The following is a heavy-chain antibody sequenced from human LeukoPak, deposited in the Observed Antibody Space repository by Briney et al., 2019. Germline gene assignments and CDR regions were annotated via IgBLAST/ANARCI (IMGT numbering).Heavy chain of an antibody. CDR1: GGSISSYY. CDR2: IYYSGST. CDR3: ARDCSIAAAPPYFDY. D-gene: IGHD6-13*01. V-gene: IGHV4-59*01. Sequence: NTSETLSLTCTVSGGSISSYYWSWIRQPPGKGLEWIGYIYYSGSTNYNPSLKSRVTISVDTSKNQFSLKLSSVTAADTAVYYCARDCSIAAAPPYFDYWGQGTLVTVSS. J-gene: IGHJ4*02.